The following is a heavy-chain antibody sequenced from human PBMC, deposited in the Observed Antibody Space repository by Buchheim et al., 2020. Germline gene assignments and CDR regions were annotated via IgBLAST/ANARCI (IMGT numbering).Heavy chain of an antibody. CDR2: IGSSGSTI. D-gene: IGHD3-3*01. V-gene: IGHV3-48*03. J-gene: IGHJ6*02. Sequence: EVQLVESGGGLVQPGGFLRLSCAASGFTFSSYEMNWVRQALGKGLEWVSYIGSSGSTIYYADSVKGRFTISRDNAKNSLYLHMNSLRVEDTAVYYCARGGGYDFWSGSNGMDVWGQGTT. CDR1: GFTFSSYE. CDR3: ARGGGYDFWSGSNGMDV.